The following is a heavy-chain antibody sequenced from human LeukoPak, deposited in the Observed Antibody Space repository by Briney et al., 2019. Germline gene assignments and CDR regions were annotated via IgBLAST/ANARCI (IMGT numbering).Heavy chain of an antibody. Sequence: PSETLSLTCAVYGGSFSGYYWSWIRHPPGKGLEWIGEINHSGSTNYNPSLKSRVTISVDTSKNQFSLKLSSVTAADTAVYYWARGWNWLQPFDYWGQGTLVTVSS. V-gene: IGHV4-34*01. CDR1: GGSFSGYY. CDR3: ARGWNWLQPFDY. J-gene: IGHJ4*02. D-gene: IGHD5-24*01. CDR2: INHSGST.